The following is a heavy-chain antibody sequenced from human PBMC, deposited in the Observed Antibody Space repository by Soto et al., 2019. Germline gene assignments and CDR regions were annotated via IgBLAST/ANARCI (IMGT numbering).Heavy chain of an antibody. J-gene: IGHJ5*02. CDR1: VASSIGFY. CDR3: VRDGTKTLRDWFDP. V-gene: IGHV4-4*07. Sequence: ETLSLTCTVSVASSIGFYWSWIRKSAGKGLEWIGRIYATGTTDYNPSLKSRVMMSVDTSKKQFSLKLRSVTAADTAVYYCVRDGTKTLRDWFDPWGQGISVTVS. CDR2: IYATGTT. D-gene: IGHD1-1*01.